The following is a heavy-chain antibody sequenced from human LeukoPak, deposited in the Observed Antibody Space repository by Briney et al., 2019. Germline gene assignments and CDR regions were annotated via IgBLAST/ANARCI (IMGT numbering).Heavy chain of an antibody. CDR3: AKDEATSGGGLAS. V-gene: IGHV3-53*01. J-gene: IGHJ1*01. D-gene: IGHD3-16*01. Sequence: PGGSLRLSCAASGFSVSGTHMTWVRQAPGKGPEWVSAMYTGGTTYYADSVSGRFTIFRDNAKNTLYLQMNSLRPEDTAVYYCAKDEATSGGGLASWGQGTLVIVSS. CDR2: MYTGGTT. CDR1: GFSVSGTH.